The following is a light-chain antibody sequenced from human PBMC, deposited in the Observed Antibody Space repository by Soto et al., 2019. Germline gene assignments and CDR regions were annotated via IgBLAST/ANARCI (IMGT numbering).Light chain of an antibody. Sequence: EIVMTQSPATLSVYPGERATLSCRASQSVSSNLAWYQQKPGQAPRLLIYGASTRATGIPARFSGSGSGTEFTLTISGLQSEDFAVYYCQQYNNWPPFTFGPGTKVDIK. J-gene: IGKJ3*01. CDR1: QSVSSN. V-gene: IGKV3-15*01. CDR3: QQYNNWPPFT. CDR2: GAS.